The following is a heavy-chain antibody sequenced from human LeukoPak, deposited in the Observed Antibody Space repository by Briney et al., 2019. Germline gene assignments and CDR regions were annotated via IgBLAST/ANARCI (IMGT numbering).Heavy chain of an antibody. Sequence: GGSLRLSCEASGFTYSESWMTWVRQAPGKGLEWVASVKEDGSEKYYVGSVKGRFTISRDNARNSLYLQMNSLRAEDTAVYYCARDILTGSQSRFQHWGQGTLVTVSS. CDR1: GFTYSESW. J-gene: IGHJ1*01. CDR3: ARDILTGSQSRFQH. CDR2: VKEDGSEK. V-gene: IGHV3-7*01. D-gene: IGHD3-9*01.